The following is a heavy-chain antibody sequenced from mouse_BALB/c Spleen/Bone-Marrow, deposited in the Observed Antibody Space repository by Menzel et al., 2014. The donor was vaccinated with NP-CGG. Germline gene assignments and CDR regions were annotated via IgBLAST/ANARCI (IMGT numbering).Heavy chain of an antibody. D-gene: IGHD1-3*01. V-gene: IGHV1S22*01. Sequence: KQSGSELVRPGASVKLSCKASGYTFTNYWIHWVKQRPGQGLEWIGNVYPGRGSINSDEKFKTKATLTVDTSSSTAYMHLNSLTSEDSAVYYCARRLRGYYAMDYWGQGTSVTGSS. CDR3: ARRLRGYYAMDY. J-gene: IGHJ4*01. CDR2: VYPGRGSI. CDR1: GYTFTNYW.